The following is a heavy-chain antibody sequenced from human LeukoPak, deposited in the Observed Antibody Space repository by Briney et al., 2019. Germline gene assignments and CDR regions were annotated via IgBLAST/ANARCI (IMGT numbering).Heavy chain of an antibody. CDR2: IYPGDSDI. Sequence: GESLKISCKGSGYIFTSYSIGWVRQMPGEGLEWMGSIYPGDSDISYSPSFQGQVTISAVKSISTAYLQWNSLQASDTAMYYCAKRRDGYNLYAFDIRGQGTPGTVSS. J-gene: IGHJ3*02. CDR1: GYIFTSYS. D-gene: IGHD5-24*01. CDR3: AKRRDGYNLYAFDI. V-gene: IGHV5-51*01.